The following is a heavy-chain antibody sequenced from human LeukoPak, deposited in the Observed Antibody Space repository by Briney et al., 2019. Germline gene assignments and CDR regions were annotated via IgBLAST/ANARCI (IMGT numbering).Heavy chain of an antibody. CDR1: GASIKIYY. V-gene: IGHV4-59*01. J-gene: IGHJ5*02. CDR3: ASEDLRYNWFDP. Sequence: SETLSLTCSVSGASIKIYYWSWIRQPPGKGLEWIGYIYYSGSTNYNPSLKSRVTISVDTSKNQFSLKLSSVTAADTAVYYCASEDLRYNWFDPWGQGTLVTVSS. CDR2: IYYSGST.